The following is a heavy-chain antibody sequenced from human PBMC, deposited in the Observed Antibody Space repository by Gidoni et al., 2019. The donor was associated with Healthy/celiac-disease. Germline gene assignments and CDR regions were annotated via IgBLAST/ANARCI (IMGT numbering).Heavy chain of an antibody. CDR2: IWYDGSNK. D-gene: IGHD1-7*01. CDR1: GFTFSSYG. V-gene: IGHV3-33*01. J-gene: IGHJ4*02. CDR3: ARDGTTGDFDY. Sequence: QVQLVESGGGVVQPGRSLRRSCAASGFTFSSYGIHWVRQAPGKGLEWVAVIWYDGSNKYYADSVKGRFTISRDNSKNTLYLQMNSLRAEDTAVYYCARDGTTGDFDYWGQGTLVTVSS.